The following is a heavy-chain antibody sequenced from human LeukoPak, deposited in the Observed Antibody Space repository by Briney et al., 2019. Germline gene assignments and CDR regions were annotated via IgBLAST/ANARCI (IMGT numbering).Heavy chain of an antibody. Sequence: PGGSLRLSCAASGFTFSSYGMHWVRQAPGKGLDGVAFIRYDGSNKYYADSVKGRFTISRDNSKNALYLQMNSLRAEDTAVYYCAKSPYSSGWYGYFDYWGQGTLVTVSS. D-gene: IGHD6-19*01. J-gene: IGHJ4*02. V-gene: IGHV3-30*02. CDR2: IRYDGSNK. CDR3: AKSPYSSGWYGYFDY. CDR1: GFTFSSYG.